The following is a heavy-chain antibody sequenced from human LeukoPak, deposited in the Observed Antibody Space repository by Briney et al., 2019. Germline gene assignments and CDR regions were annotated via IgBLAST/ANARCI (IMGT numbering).Heavy chain of an antibody. J-gene: IGHJ5*02. Sequence: SETLSLTCAVYGGSFSGYYWSWIRQPPGKGLEWIGEINHSGSTNYNPSLESRVTISVDTSKNQFSLKLSSVTAADTAVYYCARGLATYNWFDPWGQGTLVTVSS. CDR3: ARGLATYNWFDP. CDR1: GGSFSGYY. CDR2: INHSGST. D-gene: IGHD1-26*01. V-gene: IGHV4-34*01.